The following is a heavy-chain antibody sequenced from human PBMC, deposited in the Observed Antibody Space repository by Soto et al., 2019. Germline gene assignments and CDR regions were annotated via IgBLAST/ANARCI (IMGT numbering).Heavy chain of an antibody. D-gene: IGHD4-17*01. J-gene: IGHJ5*02. V-gene: IGHV3-23*01. CDR3: AKGPDDYGDYSWFDP. CDR2: ISGSGGST. CDR1: GFTFSSYA. Sequence: GGSLRLSCAASGFTFSSYAMSWVRQAPGKGLEWVSAISGSGGSTYYADSVKGRFTISRDNSKNTLYLQMNSLRAEDTAVYYCAKGPDDYGDYSWFDPWGQGTLVTVSS.